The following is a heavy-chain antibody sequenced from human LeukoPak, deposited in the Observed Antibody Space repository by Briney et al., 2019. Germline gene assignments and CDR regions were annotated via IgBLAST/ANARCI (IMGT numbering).Heavy chain of an antibody. D-gene: IGHD3-10*02. CDR1: GFTFGDYA. CDR3: TTDLFHLYYYYYGMDV. Sequence: GGSLRLSCTVSGFTFGDYALSWFRQAPGKGLEWVSSIRSKAYGGTAEYAASVKGRFTTSRDDSKSIAYLQMNSLKTEDTAVYYCTTDLFHLYYYYYGMDVWGQGTTVTVSS. V-gene: IGHV3-49*03. CDR2: IRSKAYGGTA. J-gene: IGHJ6*02.